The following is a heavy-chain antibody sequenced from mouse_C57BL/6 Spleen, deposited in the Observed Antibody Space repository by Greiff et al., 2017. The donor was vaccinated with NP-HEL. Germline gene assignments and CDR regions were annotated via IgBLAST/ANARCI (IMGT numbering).Heavy chain of an antibody. CDR1: GYTFTSYW. Sequence: QVQLQQPGAELVMPGASVKLSCKASGYTFTSYWMHWVKQRPGQGLEWIGEIDPSDSYTNYNQKFKGKSTLTVDKSSSTAYMQLSSLTSEDSAVYYCARRGGEKRVYYFDYWGQGTTLTVAS. J-gene: IGHJ2*01. CDR3: ARRGGEKRVYYFDY. CDR2: IDPSDSYT. V-gene: IGHV1-69*01.